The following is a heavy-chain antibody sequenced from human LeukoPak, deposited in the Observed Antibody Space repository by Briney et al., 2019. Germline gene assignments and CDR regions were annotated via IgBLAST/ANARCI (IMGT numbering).Heavy chain of an antibody. J-gene: IGHJ5*02. CDR3: VTAGGSGSYGRFDP. CDR1: GFMFSAYW. V-gene: IGHV3-74*01. Sequence: GGSLRLSCAASGFMFSAYWMHWVRQTPGKELVWVSRINTDGTTTNYADSVKGRFTIFRDNAKNTVYLQMNSLRDEDTAVYYCVTAGGSGSYGRFDPWGQGTLVSVSS. D-gene: IGHD3-10*01. CDR2: INTDGTTT.